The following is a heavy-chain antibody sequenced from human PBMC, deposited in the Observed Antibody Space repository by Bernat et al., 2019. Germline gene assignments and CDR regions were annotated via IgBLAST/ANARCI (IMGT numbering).Heavy chain of an antibody. CDR3: ARLPTVGRVVPAALFDY. Sequence: QLQLQESGPGLVKPSETLSLTCTVSGGSISSSSYYWGWIRQPPGKGLEWIGSIYYSGRTYYNPSLKSRVTISVNTSKNQFSLKLSSVTAADTAVYYCARLPTVGRVVPAALFDYWGQGTLVTVSS. V-gene: IGHV4-39*01. CDR2: IYYSGRT. D-gene: IGHD2-2*01. J-gene: IGHJ4*02. CDR1: GGSISSSSYY.